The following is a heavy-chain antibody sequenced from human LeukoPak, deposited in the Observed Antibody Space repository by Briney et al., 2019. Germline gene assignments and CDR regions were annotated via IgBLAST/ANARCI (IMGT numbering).Heavy chain of an antibody. D-gene: IGHD6-19*01. CDR1: GYTFTGYY. Sequence: SVKASCKASGYTFTGYYMHWVRQAPGQGLEWMGGIIPIFGTANYAQKFQGRVTITADESTSTAYMELSSLRSEDTAVYYCASLVAGDYWGQGTLVTVSS. CDR3: ASLVAGDY. V-gene: IGHV1-69*13. CDR2: IIPIFGTA. J-gene: IGHJ4*02.